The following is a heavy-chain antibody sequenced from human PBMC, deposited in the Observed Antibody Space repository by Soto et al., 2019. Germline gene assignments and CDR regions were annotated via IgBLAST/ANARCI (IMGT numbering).Heavy chain of an antibody. Sequence: QVQLVESGGGVVQPGRSLRLSCAASGFTFSSYGMHWVRQAPGKGLEWVAVIWYDGSNKYYADSVKGRFTISRDNSKNTLYLQMNSLRAEDTAVYYSARADILTGSFGMDVWGQGTTVTVSS. CDR2: IWYDGSNK. J-gene: IGHJ6*02. CDR3: ARADILTGSFGMDV. D-gene: IGHD3-9*01. CDR1: GFTFSSYG. V-gene: IGHV3-33*01.